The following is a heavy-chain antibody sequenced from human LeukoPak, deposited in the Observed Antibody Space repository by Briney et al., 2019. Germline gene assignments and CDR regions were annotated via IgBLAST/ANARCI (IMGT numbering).Heavy chain of an antibody. CDR1: GYTFTSYF. Sequence: ASVKVSCKASGYTFTSYFTHWVRQAPGQGLEWLGMINPSGSTTTYAQKFQGRVTMTRDTSTSTVYMALSSLRSEDTAGYYCARETSDSWGQGTLVTVSS. D-gene: IGHD1-1*01. J-gene: IGHJ5*01. CDR2: INPSGSTT. CDR3: ARETSDS. V-gene: IGHV1-46*01.